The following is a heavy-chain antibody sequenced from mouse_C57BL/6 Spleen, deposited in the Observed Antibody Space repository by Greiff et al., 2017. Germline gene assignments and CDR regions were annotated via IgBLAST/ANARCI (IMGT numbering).Heavy chain of an antibody. J-gene: IGHJ4*01. Sequence: VQLQQSGAVLASPGASVTLSCKASGYTFTDHIMNWVKKRPGQGLEWIGRIYPVSGETNYNQKFMGKATFSVDRSSSTVYMVLNSLTSEDPAVYYCGRETLDSSGYYAMDYWGQGTSVTVSS. CDR1: GYTFTDHI. V-gene: IGHV1-11*01. D-gene: IGHD3-2*02. CDR3: GRETLDSSGYYAMDY. CDR2: IYPVSGET.